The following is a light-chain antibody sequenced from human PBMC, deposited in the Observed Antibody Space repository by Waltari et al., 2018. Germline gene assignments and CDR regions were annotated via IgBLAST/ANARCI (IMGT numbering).Light chain of an antibody. CDR1: QNIKKF. CDR3: QQRSNWPRIT. CDR2: DAS. J-gene: IGKJ5*01. Sequence: FVLTQSPATLSVSAGETATLSCRASQNIKKFLAWYQQKPGQAPRLIIHDASNRATGIPARFSGSWSGTDFTLTISSVEPEDFAVYYCQQRSNWPRITFGQGTRLELK. V-gene: IGKV3-11*01.